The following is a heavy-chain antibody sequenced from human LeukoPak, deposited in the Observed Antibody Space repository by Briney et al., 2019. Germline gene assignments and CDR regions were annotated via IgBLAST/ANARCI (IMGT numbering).Heavy chain of an antibody. J-gene: IGHJ6*02. Sequence: GGSLRLSCTASGFTFGDYAMSWVRQAPGKGLEWVGFIRSKAYGGTTEYAASVKGRFTISRDDYKSIAYLQMNSLKTEDTAVYYCTRDGGAFYDILTGYYYYYYGMDVWGQGTTVTVSS. CDR1: GFTFGDYA. V-gene: IGHV3-49*04. CDR2: IRSKAYGGTT. CDR3: TRDGGAFYDILTGYYYYYYGMDV. D-gene: IGHD3-9*01.